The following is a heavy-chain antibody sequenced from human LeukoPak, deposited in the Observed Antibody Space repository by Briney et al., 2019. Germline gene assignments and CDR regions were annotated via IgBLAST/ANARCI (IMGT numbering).Heavy chain of an antibody. V-gene: IGHV1-46*01. CDR1: GYTFTSYY. CDR3: ARGRAVVPGRDAFDI. Sequence: ASVKVSCKASGYTFTSYYMHWVRQAPGQGLEWMGIINPSGGSTSYAQKFQGRVTMTRDTSTSTVYMELSSLRSEDTAVYYCARGRAVVPGRDAFDIWGQGTMVTVSS. D-gene: IGHD3-10*01. J-gene: IGHJ3*02. CDR2: INPSGGST.